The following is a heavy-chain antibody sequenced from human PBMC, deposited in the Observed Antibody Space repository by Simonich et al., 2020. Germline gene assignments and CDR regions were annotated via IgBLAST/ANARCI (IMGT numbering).Heavy chain of an antibody. V-gene: IGHV3-21*01. Sequence: EVQLVESGGGLVKPGGSLRLSCAASGFTFSSYSMNWVRQAPGEGREWGSSISSSSSYIYYSDSGEGRFTISRDNAKNSLYLQMNSLRAEDTAVYYCARWIAVAGTGAYGMDVWGQGTTVTVSS. CDR3: ARWIAVAGTGAYGMDV. D-gene: IGHD6-19*01. CDR2: ISSSSSYI. CDR1: GFTFSSYS. J-gene: IGHJ6*02.